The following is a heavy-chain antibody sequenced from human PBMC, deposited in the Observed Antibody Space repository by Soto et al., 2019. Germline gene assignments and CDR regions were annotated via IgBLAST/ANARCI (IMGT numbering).Heavy chain of an antibody. CDR3: SRGGGCTNGVCYRLFDY. D-gene: IGHD2-8*01. V-gene: IGHV4-34*01. CDR1: GGSFSGYY. J-gene: IGHJ4*02. CDR2: INHSGST. Sequence: PSETLSLTCAVYGGSFSGYYWSWIRQPPGKGLEWIGEINHSGSTNYNTSLKSRITITVDTSKNQFSLKLSSVTAADTAVYYCSRGGGCTNGVCYRLFDYWGQGTLVTVSS.